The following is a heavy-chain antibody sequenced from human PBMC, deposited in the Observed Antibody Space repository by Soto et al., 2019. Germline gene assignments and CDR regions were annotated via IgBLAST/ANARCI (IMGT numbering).Heavy chain of an antibody. D-gene: IGHD2-21*02. CDR3: ARDLWGYCGTDRYPLDV. Sequence: SETLSLTCTVSGGSISGYYWSWIRQPPGKGLEWIGYMYNTGSTVYNPSFKSRVTISVDTSKNQFSLKVNSVTAADTAVYYCARDLWGYCGTDRYPLDVWGQGTTVTVS. CDR2: MYNTGST. V-gene: IGHV4-59*01. CDR1: GGSISGYY. J-gene: IGHJ6*02.